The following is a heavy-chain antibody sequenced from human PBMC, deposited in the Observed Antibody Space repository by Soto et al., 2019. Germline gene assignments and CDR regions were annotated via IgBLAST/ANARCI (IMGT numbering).Heavy chain of an antibody. J-gene: IGHJ4*02. D-gene: IGHD3-9*01. CDR1: GGSISGINW. Sequence: SETLSLTCAVSGGSISGINWWYWVRQPPGKGLEWIGEIYHSGSTHYNPSLKSRVTISVDKSKNQFSLKMSSVTAADTAVYYCARHSPDSDWLSQFEDWGQGTLVTVSS. CDR3: ARHSPDSDWLSQFED. V-gene: IGHV4-4*02. CDR2: IYHSGST.